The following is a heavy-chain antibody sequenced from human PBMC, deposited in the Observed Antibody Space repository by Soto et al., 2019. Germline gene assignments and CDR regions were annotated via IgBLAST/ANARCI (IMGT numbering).Heavy chain of an antibody. V-gene: IGHV1-69*06. J-gene: IGHJ5*02. CDR1: GGTFSSYA. CDR2: IIPIFGTA. Sequence: QVQLVQSGAEVKKPGSSVKVSCKASGGTFSSYAIIWVRQAPGQGLEWMGGIIPIFGTANYAQKFQGRVTITANKATSTAYMELSSLRAEDTAVYYCARARHGGFWLRSTNCFDPWVQGTLVTVSS. D-gene: IGHD5-12*01. CDR3: ARARHGGFWLRSTNCFDP.